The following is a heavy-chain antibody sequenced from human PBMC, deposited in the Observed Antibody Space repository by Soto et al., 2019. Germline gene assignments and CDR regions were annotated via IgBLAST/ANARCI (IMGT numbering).Heavy chain of an antibody. CDR3: ARGGSLYWYFDL. D-gene: IGHD1-26*01. Sequence: QVQLVQSGAEVKKPGASVKVSCKASGYTFTNYAMHWVRQAPGQRLEWMGWINAGNGNTKYSQKFQGRVTITRDTSASTAYMELSSLRSEDTALYYCARGGSLYWYFDLWGRDTLVTVSS. CDR1: GYTFTNYA. CDR2: INAGNGNT. V-gene: IGHV1-3*01. J-gene: IGHJ2*01.